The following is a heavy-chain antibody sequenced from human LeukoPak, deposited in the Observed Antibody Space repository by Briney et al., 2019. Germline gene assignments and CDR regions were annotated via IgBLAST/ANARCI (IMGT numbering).Heavy chain of an antibody. J-gene: IGHJ4*02. Sequence: ASVKVSCKASGYTFTDHYLHWLRQAPGQGLEYLGWINPNGGGTNFPQKFQGRVTLTIDTSVNTGYMEIAKLTSDDTAVYYCARIITSTWYNEFDCWGQGTLVAVSS. V-gene: IGHV1-2*02. CDR3: ARIITSTWYNEFDC. CDR2: INPNGGGT. D-gene: IGHD1-14*01. CDR1: GYTFTDHY.